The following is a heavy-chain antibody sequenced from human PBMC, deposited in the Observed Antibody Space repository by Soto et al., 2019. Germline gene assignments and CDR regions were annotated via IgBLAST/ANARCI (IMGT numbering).Heavy chain of an antibody. CDR1: GYTFTEFF. CDR2: FDPEDGET. Sequence: ASVKVSCKVSGYTFTEFFMHWVRQAPGKGLEWMGGFDPEDGETIYAQKLQGRVTMTTDTSTSTAYMELRSLRSDDTAVYYCARHGEAVRIHGDSPTNVLQLSSFDLWGRGTLVTVSS. J-gene: IGHJ2*01. V-gene: IGHV1-24*01. D-gene: IGHD4-17*01. CDR3: ARHGEAVRIHGDSPTNVLQLSSFDL.